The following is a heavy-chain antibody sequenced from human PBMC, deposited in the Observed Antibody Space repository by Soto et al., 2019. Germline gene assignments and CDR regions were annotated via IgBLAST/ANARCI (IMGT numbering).Heavy chain of an antibody. J-gene: IGHJ4*02. D-gene: IGHD3-22*01. V-gene: IGHV4-34*01. Sequence: SSETLSLTCAAYGGTFSGFYWSWIRQPPGKGLEWIAEISHSGSTNYNPSLKSRVTISADTSKNQFFLKLTSVTAADTAVYYCARARFYSDSSGCYSPFDYWGQGTVVTVSS. CDR3: ARARFYSDSSGCYSPFDY. CDR2: ISHSGST. CDR1: GGTFSGFY.